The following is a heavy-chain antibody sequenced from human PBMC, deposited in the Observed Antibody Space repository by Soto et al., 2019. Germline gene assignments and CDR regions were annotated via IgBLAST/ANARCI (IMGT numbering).Heavy chain of an antibody. V-gene: IGHV1-46*01. CDR3: ARSPRVAAAVTNWFDP. Sequence: QVQLVQSGAEVKKPGASVKVSCKASGYTFTSYYMHWVRQAPGQGLEWMGIINPSGGSTSYAQKFQGRVTMARDPSTSTVYMELSSLRSEDTAVYYCARSPRVAAAVTNWFDPWGQGTLVTVSS. CDR2: INPSGGST. J-gene: IGHJ5*02. CDR1: GYTFTSYY. D-gene: IGHD6-13*01.